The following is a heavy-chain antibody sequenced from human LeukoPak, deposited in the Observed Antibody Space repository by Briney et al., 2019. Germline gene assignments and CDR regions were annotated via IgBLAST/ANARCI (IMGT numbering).Heavy chain of an antibody. J-gene: IGHJ4*02. Sequence: ASVKVSCKASGYTFTSYDINWVRQATGQGLEWMGWMNPNSGNTGYAQKFQGRVTMTRNTSISTDYMELSSLRSEDTAVYYCARINVPPPVGSKELRYFDWQYYFDYWGQGTLVTVSS. V-gene: IGHV1-8*01. CDR2: MNPNSGNT. CDR1: GYTFTSYD. CDR3: ARINVPPPVGSKELRYFDWQYYFDY. D-gene: IGHD3-9*01.